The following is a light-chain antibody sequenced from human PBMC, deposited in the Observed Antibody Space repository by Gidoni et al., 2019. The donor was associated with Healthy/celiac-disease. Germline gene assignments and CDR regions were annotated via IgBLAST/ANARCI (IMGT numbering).Light chain of an antibody. J-gene: IGKJ3*01. Sequence: DIQMTHSPSSLSASVGDRVTITCRASQGISNSLAWYQQKPGKAPKLLLYAASRLESGVPSRFSGSGSGTDYTLTISSLQPEDFAIYYCYQYYSIQRFTFGPGTQVDIK. CDR1: QGISNS. CDR3: YQYYSIQRFT. CDR2: AAS. V-gene: IGKV1-NL1*01.